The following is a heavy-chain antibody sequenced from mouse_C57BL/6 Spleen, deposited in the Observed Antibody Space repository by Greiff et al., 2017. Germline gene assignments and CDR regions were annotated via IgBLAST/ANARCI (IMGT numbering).Heavy chain of an antibody. D-gene: IGHD2-1*01. CDR1: GYTFTSYW. V-gene: IGHV1-53*01. J-gene: IGHJ1*03. CDR3: ARGYYGNCYWYFDD. Sequence: QVQLQQSGTELVKPGASVKLSCKASGYTFTSYWMHWVKQRPGQGLEWIGNINPRDGGTNYNEKFKSKATLTVVKSSSTAYMQLSSLTSEDSAFYDCARGYYGNCYWYFDDWGTGTTVTVSS. CDR2: INPRDGGT.